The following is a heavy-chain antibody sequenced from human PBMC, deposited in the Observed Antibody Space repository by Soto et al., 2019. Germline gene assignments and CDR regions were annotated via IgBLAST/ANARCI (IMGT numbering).Heavy chain of an antibody. CDR2: INGRGNYI. J-gene: IGHJ4*02. CDR1: GFTFSTYT. V-gene: IGHV3-21*01. Sequence: EVQVVESGGDLVKPGGSLRLSCASSGFTFSTYTMNWVRQAPGKGLEWVSSINGRGNYIYYAESAKGRFTISRDNAKNALYLQMDRLRDEDTALYYCVREDGKVGTNSAFDYWGLGALVTVSS. D-gene: IGHD1-26*01. CDR3: VREDGKVGTNSAFDY.